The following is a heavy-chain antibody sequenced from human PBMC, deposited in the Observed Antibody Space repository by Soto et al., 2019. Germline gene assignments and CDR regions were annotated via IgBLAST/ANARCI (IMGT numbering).Heavy chain of an antibody. V-gene: IGHV3-21*01. CDR1: GFTFSNYS. CDR2: ISSTSKYI. CDR3: ARGLSSGWFDY. Sequence: EVQLVESGGGLVKPGGSLRVSCAASGFTFSNYSMNWVRQAPGKGLEWVSSISSTSKYIYYGDSVKDRFTISRDNAKKSLYLQMNSLRAEDTAVYYCARGLSSGWFDYWGQGTLVTVSA. J-gene: IGHJ5*01. D-gene: IGHD6-19*01.